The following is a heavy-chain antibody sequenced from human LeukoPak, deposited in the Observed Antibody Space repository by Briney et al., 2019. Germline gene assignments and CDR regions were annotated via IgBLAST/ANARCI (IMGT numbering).Heavy chain of an antibody. J-gene: IGHJ3*02. CDR2: IIPILGIA. V-gene: IGHV1-69*04. CDR3: ARDSVFGVVIETYDAFDI. CDR1: GGTVSSYT. Sequence: SVKVSCKASGGTVSSYTISWVRQAPGQGLEWMGRIIPILGIANYAQKFQGRVTMTTDTSTSTAYMELRSLRSDDTAVYYCARDSVFGVVIETYDAFDIWGQGTMVTVSS. D-gene: IGHD3-3*01.